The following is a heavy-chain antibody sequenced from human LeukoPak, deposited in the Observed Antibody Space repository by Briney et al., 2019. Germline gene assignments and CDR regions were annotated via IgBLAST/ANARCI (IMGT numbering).Heavy chain of an antibody. J-gene: IGHJ4*02. CDR2: ISSSGSTI. Sequence: PGGSLRVSCAASGFTFSSYEMNWVRQAPGKGLEWVSYISSSGSTIYYADSVKGRFTISRDNAKTSLYLQMNSLRAEDTAVYYCARVGPNWGSPYYFDYWGQGTLVTVSS. CDR3: ARVGPNWGSPYYFDY. CDR1: GFTFSSYE. D-gene: IGHD7-27*01. V-gene: IGHV3-48*03.